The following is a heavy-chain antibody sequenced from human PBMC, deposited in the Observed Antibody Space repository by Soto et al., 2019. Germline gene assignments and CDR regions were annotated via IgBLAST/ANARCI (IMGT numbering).Heavy chain of an antibody. CDR3: VTYISATLHSLQY. CDR2: ITGSGDTT. J-gene: IGHJ4*02. D-gene: IGHD6-25*01. CDR1: GFTFTSYA. Sequence: EVQLLESGGGLVQPGGSLRLSCAASGFTFTSYAMSWVRQAPGKGLEWVSTITGSGDTTYYADSVKGRFTISRDNSKNSLFLQMNGLRADDTGVYYCVTYISATLHSLQYLGQGTLVTVSS. V-gene: IGHV3-23*01.